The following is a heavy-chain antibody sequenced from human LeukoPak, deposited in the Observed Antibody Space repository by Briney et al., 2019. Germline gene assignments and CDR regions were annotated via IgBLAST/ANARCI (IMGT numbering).Heavy chain of an antibody. V-gene: IGHV4-30-2*01. J-gene: IGHJ5*02. Sequence: PSHTLSLTCVVSGDSISSGAYSWSWIRQPPGKGLEWIGYIFHTGSTFYNPSLKSRVTISVDNSKNQFSLRLTSVTAADTAVYYCARELWFANAPGSWLDPWGQGTLVTVSS. CDR2: IFHTGST. D-gene: IGHD3-10*01. CDR1: GDSISSGAYS. CDR3: ARELWFANAPGSWLDP.